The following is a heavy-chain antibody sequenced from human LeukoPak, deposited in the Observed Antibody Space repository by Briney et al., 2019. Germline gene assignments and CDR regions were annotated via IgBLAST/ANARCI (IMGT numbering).Heavy chain of an antibody. Sequence: PSETLSLTCTVSGGSISSYYWSWIRQPAGKGLEWIGRIYTSGSTNYNPSLKSRVTMSVDTSKNQFSLKLSSVTAADTAVYYCARDQSLVGVVSWFDPWGQGTLVTVSS. CDR1: GGSISSYY. CDR3: ARDQSLVGVVSWFDP. CDR2: IYTSGST. J-gene: IGHJ5*02. D-gene: IGHD3-3*01. V-gene: IGHV4-4*07.